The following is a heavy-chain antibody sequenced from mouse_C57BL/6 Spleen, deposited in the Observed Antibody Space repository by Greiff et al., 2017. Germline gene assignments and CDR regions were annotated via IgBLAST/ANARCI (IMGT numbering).Heavy chain of an antibody. V-gene: IGHV1-50*01. CDR3: ARSMPSYYYGSSPGFDV. J-gene: IGHJ1*03. D-gene: IGHD1-1*01. CDR1: GYTFTSYW. Sequence: QVQLQQPGAELVKPGASVKLSCKASGYTFTSYWMQWVKQRPGQGLEWIGEIDPSDSYTNYNQKFKGKATLTVDTSSSTAYMQLSSLTSEDSAVYYCARSMPSYYYGSSPGFDVWGTGTTVTVSS. CDR2: IDPSDSYT.